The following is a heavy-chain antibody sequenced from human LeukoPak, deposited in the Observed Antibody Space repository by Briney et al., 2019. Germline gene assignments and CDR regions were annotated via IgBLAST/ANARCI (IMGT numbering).Heavy chain of an antibody. CDR3: ARDWALQWFGDAFDF. V-gene: IGHV4-61*02. CDR1: GGSISSGRYY. CDR2: IYTSGST. D-gene: IGHD3-10*01. Sequence: SETLSLTCTVSGGSISSGRYYWSWIRQPAGKGLEWIGRIYTSGSTNYNPSLNSRVTISLDTSRNHLSLKLTSVTAADTAVYYCARDWALQWFGDAFDFWGQGTMVTVSS. J-gene: IGHJ3*01.